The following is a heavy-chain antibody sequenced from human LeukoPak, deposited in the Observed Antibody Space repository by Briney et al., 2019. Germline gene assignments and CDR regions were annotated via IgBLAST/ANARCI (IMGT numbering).Heavy chain of an antibody. D-gene: IGHD6-25*01. J-gene: IGHJ5*02. V-gene: IGHV5-51*01. CDR2: FNPRDSST. CDR1: GYIFPNYW. Sequence: GESLKISCKTSGYIFPNYWLAWVRQMPGKGLEWVGIFNPRDSSTRYSPSFQGQVTFSADNSISTAYLQWSSLRASDTAIYYCARHYGSAWFALWGQGTQVTVSS. CDR3: ARHYGSAWFAL.